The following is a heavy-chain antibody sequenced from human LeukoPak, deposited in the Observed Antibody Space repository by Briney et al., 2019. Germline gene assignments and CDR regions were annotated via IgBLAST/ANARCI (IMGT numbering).Heavy chain of an antibody. Sequence: SVKVSCKASGGTFSSYAISWVRQAPGQGLEWMGGIIPIFGTANYAQKFQGRVTITADESTSTAYMELSSLRSEDTAVYYCAREPIEYCSSTSCPIDYYYYYGMDVWGQGTTATVSS. CDR2: IIPIFGTA. V-gene: IGHV1-69*13. D-gene: IGHD2-2*01. CDR1: GGTFSSYA. J-gene: IGHJ6*02. CDR3: AREPIEYCSSTSCPIDYYYYYGMDV.